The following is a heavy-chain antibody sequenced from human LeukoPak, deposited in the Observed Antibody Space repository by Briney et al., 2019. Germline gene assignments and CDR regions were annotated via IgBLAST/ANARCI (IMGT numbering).Heavy chain of an antibody. Sequence: SETLSLTCTVSSGSISSYFWGWVRQPPGKGLEWIGRIYTTGTTHYNPSLKSRVTMSIDTSTNQFSLNLRSMTAADTAVYYCGRQGYTASHYYLDFWSQGTLVAVS. V-gene: IGHV4-4*07. CDR3: GRQGYTASHYYLDF. J-gene: IGHJ4*02. CDR2: IYTTGTT. D-gene: IGHD2-2*02. CDR1: SGSISSYF.